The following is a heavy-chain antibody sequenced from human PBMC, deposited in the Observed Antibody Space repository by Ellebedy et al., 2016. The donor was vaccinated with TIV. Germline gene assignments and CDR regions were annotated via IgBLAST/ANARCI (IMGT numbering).Heavy chain of an antibody. CDR2: ICSSGIT. CDR1: GFTVSSNY. D-gene: IGHD3-16*01. J-gene: IGHJ3*02. CDR3: ARVDYGLAFHI. Sequence: GESLKISCAASGFTVSSNYMSWVRQAPGKGLEWVSVICSSGITYYADSVKGRFTISRDNSRDNSKNTVYLQMNSLRAEDTAVYYCARVDYGLAFHIWGQGTMVTVSS. V-gene: IGHV3-66*01.